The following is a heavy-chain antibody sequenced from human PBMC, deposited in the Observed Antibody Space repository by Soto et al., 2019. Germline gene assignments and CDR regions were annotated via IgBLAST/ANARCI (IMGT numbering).Heavy chain of an antibody. D-gene: IGHD4-4*01. CDR1: GFTFSNGW. Sequence: PGGSLRLSCAASGFTFSNGWMSWVRQAPGKGLEWIGEINHSGSTNYNPSLKSRVTISVDTSKNQFSLKLSSVTAADTAVYYCAGGPTDYYYYYMDVWGKGTTVTVSS. V-gene: IGHV4-34*08. CDR2: INHSGST. CDR3: AGGPTDYYYYYMDV. J-gene: IGHJ6*03.